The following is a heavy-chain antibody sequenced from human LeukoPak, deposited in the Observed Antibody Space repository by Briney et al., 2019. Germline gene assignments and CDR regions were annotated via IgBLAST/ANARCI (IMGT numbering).Heavy chain of an antibody. D-gene: IGHD6-6*01. V-gene: IGHV4-4*07. CDR2: IYTSGST. Sequence: SETLSLTFTVSGGSISSYYWSWIRQPAGKGLEWIGRIYTSGSTNYNPSLKSPVTISVDTSKNQFSLKLSSVTAADTAVYYCARRALYSSSSHFDYWGQGTLVTVSS. CDR3: ARRALYSSSSHFDY. J-gene: IGHJ4*02. CDR1: GGSISSYY.